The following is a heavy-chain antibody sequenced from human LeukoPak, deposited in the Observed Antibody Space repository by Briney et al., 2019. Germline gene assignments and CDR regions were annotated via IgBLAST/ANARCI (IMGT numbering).Heavy chain of an antibody. CDR2: ISGSGGTT. CDR1: GFTFSSYA. Sequence: GGSLRLSCAASGFTFSSYAMTWVRQAPGKGLEWVSGISGSGGTTYYADSVKGRFTISRDNSKNTLYLQMNNLRAEDTAVYYCARVMTAITNWFDPWGQGTLVTVSS. D-gene: IGHD2-21*02. CDR3: ARVMTAITNWFDP. J-gene: IGHJ5*02. V-gene: IGHV3-23*01.